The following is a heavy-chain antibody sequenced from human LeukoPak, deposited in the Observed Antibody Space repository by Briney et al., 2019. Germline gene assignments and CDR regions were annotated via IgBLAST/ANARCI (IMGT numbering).Heavy chain of an antibody. D-gene: IGHD6-13*01. Sequence: SGGSLRLSCAASGFTFSSYWMTRVRQAPGKGLEWVANIKQDASERYYVDSVKGRFTISRDNAKNSLYLQMNSLRAEDTAVYYCATPTAGTWHFDYWGQGTLVTVSS. CDR2: IKQDASER. V-gene: IGHV3-7*01. CDR3: ATPTAGTWHFDY. CDR1: GFTFSSYW. J-gene: IGHJ4*02.